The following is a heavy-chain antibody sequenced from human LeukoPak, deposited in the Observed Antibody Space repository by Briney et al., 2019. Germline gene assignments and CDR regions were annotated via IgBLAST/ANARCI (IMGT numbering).Heavy chain of an antibody. J-gene: IGHJ4*02. V-gene: IGHV2-5*01. CDR3: AHETSGSGYFDY. Sequence: SGPTPVKPTQPLTLTCTFSGLSLTTRGVGVAWIRQPPGKALEWLAIIYWNDYKRYSPSLKTRLTITKDTSKNQVVLTMTNMDPVDTGTFYCAHETSGSGYFDYWGQGTLVTVS. CDR1: GLSLTTRGVG. D-gene: IGHD3-10*01. CDR2: IYWNDYK.